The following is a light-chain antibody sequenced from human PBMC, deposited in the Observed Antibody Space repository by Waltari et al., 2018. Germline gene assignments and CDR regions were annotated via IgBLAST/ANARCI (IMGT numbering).Light chain of an antibody. V-gene: IGLV2-23*02. Sequence: QSGLTQPASVSGSPGQSITVSCTGTSRDVGTYNLVSWYQQYPGKAPKLMVYEVTKRTSGVSDRFSGSKSGNTASLTISGLQSEDEADYYCCSYAGLGIYVFGTGTKVTVL. CDR3: CSYAGLGIYV. J-gene: IGLJ1*01. CDR1: SRDVGTYNL. CDR2: EVT.